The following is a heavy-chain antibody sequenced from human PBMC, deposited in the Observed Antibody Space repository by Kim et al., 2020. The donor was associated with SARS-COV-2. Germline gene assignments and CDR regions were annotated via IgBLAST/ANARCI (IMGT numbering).Heavy chain of an antibody. V-gene: IGHV3-23*01. CDR3: AKGRGYSYGYYYYGMDV. Sequence: VKGRFTISRDNSKNTLDLQMNSLRAEDTAVYYCAKGRGYSYGYYYYGMDVWGQGTTVTVSS. J-gene: IGHJ6*02. D-gene: IGHD5-18*01.